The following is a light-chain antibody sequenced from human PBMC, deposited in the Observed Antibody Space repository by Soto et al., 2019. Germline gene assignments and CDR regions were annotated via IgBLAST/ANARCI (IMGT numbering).Light chain of an antibody. V-gene: IGKV1-5*03. CDR1: QSISSW. CDR2: KAS. CDR3: QQYNSYPWT. J-gene: IGKJ1*01. Sequence: DIQMTQSPSTLSESVGDRVTITCRASQSISSWWAWYQQKPGKAPKLLIYKASSLESGVPSRFSGSGSGTEFTRTISSLQPDDFATYYCQQYNSYPWTFGQGTKVEIK.